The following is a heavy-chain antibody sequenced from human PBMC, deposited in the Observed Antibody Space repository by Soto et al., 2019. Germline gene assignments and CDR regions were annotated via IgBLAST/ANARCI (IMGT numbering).Heavy chain of an antibody. CDR3: ARAGGSIAARPEDY. V-gene: IGHV3-21*01. J-gene: IGHJ4*02. CDR1: GFTFSSYS. D-gene: IGHD6-6*01. Sequence: EVQLVESGGGLVKPGGSLRLSCAASGFTFSSYSMNWVRQAPGKGLEWVSSISSSSSYIYYADSVKGRFTISRDNAKNSLYLQMKSLRAEDTAVYYCARAGGSIAARPEDYWGQGTLVTVSS. CDR2: ISSSSSYI.